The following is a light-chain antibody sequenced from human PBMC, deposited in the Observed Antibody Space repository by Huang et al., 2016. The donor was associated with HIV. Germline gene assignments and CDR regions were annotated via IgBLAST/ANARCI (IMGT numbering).Light chain of an antibody. J-gene: IGKJ2*01. CDR2: KAS. V-gene: IGKV1-5*03. CDR1: QNISNY. Sequence: DIQVTQSPSTLSASVVDRVTITCRANQNISNYLAWYQQKPGKTPKVLSYKASILETGGPSRFSGSGSGTEFTLNINSLQPDDCATFYCQHYNSPSGTFGQGTRLEIK. CDR3: QHYNSPSGT.